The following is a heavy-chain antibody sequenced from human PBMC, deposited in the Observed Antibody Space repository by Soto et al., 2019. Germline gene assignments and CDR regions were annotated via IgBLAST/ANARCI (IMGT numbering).Heavy chain of an antibody. CDR2: IYYSGST. CDR3: ARPHGGSSGWDNWFDP. Sequence: PSETLSLTCTASGGSISRYYWSWIRQPPGKGLEWIGYIYYSGSTNYNPSLKSRVTISVDTSKNQFSLKLSSVTAADTAVYYCARPHGGSSGWDNWFDPWGQGTLVTVS. D-gene: IGHD6-25*01. J-gene: IGHJ5*02. V-gene: IGHV4-59*01. CDR1: GGSISRYY.